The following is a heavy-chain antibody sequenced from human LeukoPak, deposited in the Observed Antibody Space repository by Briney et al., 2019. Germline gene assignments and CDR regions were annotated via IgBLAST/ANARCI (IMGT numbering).Heavy chain of an antibody. V-gene: IGHV3-23*01. CDR3: AKETYYCGSGTPADYGMDV. D-gene: IGHD3-10*01. Sequence: GGSLRLSCAASGFAFSNFDMNWVRQAPGKGLEWVSAISGSGGSTYSADSVKGRFTISRDNSKNTLFLQMNSLRAEDTAVYYCAKETYYCGSGTPADYGMDVWGQGTTVTVSS. CDR2: ISGSGGST. CDR1: GFAFSNFD. J-gene: IGHJ6*02.